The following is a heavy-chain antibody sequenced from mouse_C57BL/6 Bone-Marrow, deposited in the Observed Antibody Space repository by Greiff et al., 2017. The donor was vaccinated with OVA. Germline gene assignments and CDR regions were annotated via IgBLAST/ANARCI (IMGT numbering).Heavy chain of an antibody. D-gene: IGHD1-1*01. V-gene: IGHV1-5*01. CDR1: GYTFTSYW. Sequence: VQLQQSGTVLARPGASVKMSCKTSGYTFTSYWMHWVKQRPGQGLAWIGAIYPGNSDTSYNQKFKGKAKLTAVTSASTAYMELSSLTNEYAAVYYCTRLLRAFYYFDYWGQGTTLTVSS. CDR2: IYPGNSDT. CDR3: TRLLRAFYYFDY. J-gene: IGHJ2*01.